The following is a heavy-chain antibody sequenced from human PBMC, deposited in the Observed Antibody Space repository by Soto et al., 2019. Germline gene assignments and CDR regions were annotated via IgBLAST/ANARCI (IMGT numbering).Heavy chain of an antibody. V-gene: IGHV4-38-2*02. CDR3: VRVASTYGPDKP. D-gene: IGHD2-2*01. CDR1: GYSIDSGYY. Sequence: QVHLQESGPGLVKSSETLFLTCSVSGYSIDSGYYWGWMRQPPGTGLEWLASIYYTGKSYYNPSLQSRVRFSVDTSKKQFALNLPSPTSADTAVYYWVRVASTYGPDKPWCHGKLVTVSS. CDR2: IYYTGKS. J-gene: IGHJ5*02.